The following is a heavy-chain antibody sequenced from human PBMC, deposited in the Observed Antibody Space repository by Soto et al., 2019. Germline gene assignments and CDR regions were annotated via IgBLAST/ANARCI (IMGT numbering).Heavy chain of an antibody. CDR2: IYYSGVT. V-gene: IGHV4-31*03. D-gene: IGHD3-10*01. CDR3: ARDLRGRRSGRFDP. CDR1: GDPITSGGFY. Sequence: QVQLQESGPGLAKPSETLSLTCTLSGDPITSGGFYWTWIRQHPAKGLEWIGYIYYSGVTYYNPSLKSRATISVDTSKNQFSLNLSSVSAADTAMYYCARDLRGRRSGRFDPWGQGTLVTVSS. J-gene: IGHJ5*02.